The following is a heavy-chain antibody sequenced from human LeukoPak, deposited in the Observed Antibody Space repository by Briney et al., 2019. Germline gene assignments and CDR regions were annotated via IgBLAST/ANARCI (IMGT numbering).Heavy chain of an antibody. CDR3: ARPRLLEDLPAY. D-gene: IGHD3-3*01. V-gene: IGHV4-59*01. CDR1: GGSISSYY. J-gene: IGHJ4*02. CDR2: IYYSGST. Sequence: SETLSLTCTVSGGSISSYYWSWIRQPPGKGLEWIGYIYYSGSTNYNPSLKSRVTISVDTSKNQFSLKLSSVTAADTAVYYCARPRLLEDLPAYWGQGTVVTVSS.